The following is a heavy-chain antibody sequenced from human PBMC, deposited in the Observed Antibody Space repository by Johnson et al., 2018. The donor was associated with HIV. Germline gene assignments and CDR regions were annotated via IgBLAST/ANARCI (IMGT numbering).Heavy chain of an antibody. D-gene: IGHD1-26*01. Sequence: QMQLVESGGGVVQPGRSLRLSCAASGFTFSSYAMHWVRQAPGKGLEWVGRIKSKTDGGTTDYADSVKGRFTISRDNSKNTLYLQMNSLRAEDTAVYYCARVRERWELLLSDGSDIWGQGTMVTLSS. CDR1: GFTFSSYA. J-gene: IGHJ3*02. CDR3: ARVRERWELLLSDGSDI. V-gene: IGHV3-30*04. CDR2: KSKTDGGTT.